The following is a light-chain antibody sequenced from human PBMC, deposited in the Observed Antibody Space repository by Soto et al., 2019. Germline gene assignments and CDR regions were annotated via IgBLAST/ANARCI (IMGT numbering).Light chain of an antibody. V-gene: IGKV1-9*01. Sequence: DIQLTQSPSFLSASVGDRVTITCRASQGISSYLAWYQQKPGKAPKLRIYAASTLQSGVPSRFSGSGSGTEITLTISSLQPEDFATYDCQQLNSYPIACGQGTRLEIK. CDR1: QGISSY. J-gene: IGKJ5*01. CDR2: AAS. CDR3: QQLNSYPIA.